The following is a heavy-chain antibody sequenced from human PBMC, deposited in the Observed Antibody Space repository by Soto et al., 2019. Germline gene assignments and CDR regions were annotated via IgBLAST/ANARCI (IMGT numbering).Heavy chain of an antibody. J-gene: IGHJ4*02. Sequence: KPSETLSLTCTVSGGPISSSTYYWGWIRQPPGKGLEWIGSVYYSGSTYYNPSLKSRVTISVDTSNNQFSLKLNSVTAADTAVYYCARHQYYYDSSGYTLDYWGQGTLVTVSS. V-gene: IGHV4-39*01. CDR1: GGPISSSTYY. CDR3: ARHQYYYDSSGYTLDY. D-gene: IGHD3-22*01. CDR2: VYYSGST.